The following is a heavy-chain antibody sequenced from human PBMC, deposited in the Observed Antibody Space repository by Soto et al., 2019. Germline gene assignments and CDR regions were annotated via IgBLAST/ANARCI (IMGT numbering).Heavy chain of an antibody. V-gene: IGHV3-30-3*01. J-gene: IGHJ4*02. CDR1: GFTFSSFN. Sequence: QVHLVESGGGVVPPGRSLRLSCAASGFTFSSFNMHWVRQAPGKGLEWVAVISYDDGDNKSYADSVKGRFTISRDNSKNPVHLQMNSLRPEDTAVYYCARTTVVSGTPDFDYWGQGTLVTVSS. CDR3: ARTTVVSGTPDFDY. CDR2: ISYDDGDNK. D-gene: IGHD4-4*01.